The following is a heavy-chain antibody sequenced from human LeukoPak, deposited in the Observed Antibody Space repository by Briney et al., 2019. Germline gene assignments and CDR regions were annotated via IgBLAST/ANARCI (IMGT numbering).Heavy chain of an antibody. J-gene: IGHJ4*02. D-gene: IGHD3-22*01. CDR1: GFTFSSYA. CDR2: ISGSGGST. V-gene: IGHV3-23*01. CDR3: ARDDYYDSSGYSPFDY. Sequence: GGSLRLSCAASGFTFSSYAMSWVRQAPGKGLEWVSAISGSGGSTYYADSVKGRFTISRDNAKNTLYLQMNSLRAEDTAVYYCARDDYYDSSGYSPFDYWGQGTLVTVSS.